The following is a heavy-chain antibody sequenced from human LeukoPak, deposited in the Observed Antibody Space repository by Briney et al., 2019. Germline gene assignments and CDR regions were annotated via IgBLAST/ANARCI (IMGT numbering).Heavy chain of an antibody. CDR1: DFSFITYA. Sequence: GGSLRLSCAASDFSFITYAMSWVRQAPGKGLEWVSTISGGGDATYYADSVKGRFTISRDNSKNTMVLEMISLTADDTAVYYCAKDNGWLWYEDWSQGIRVTVSS. J-gene: IGHJ4*02. CDR3: AKDNGWLWYED. CDR2: ISGGGDAT. D-gene: IGHD5-18*01. V-gene: IGHV3-23*01.